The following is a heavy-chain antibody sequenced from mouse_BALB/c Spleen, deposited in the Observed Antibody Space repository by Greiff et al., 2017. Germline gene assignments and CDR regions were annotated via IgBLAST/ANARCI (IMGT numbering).Heavy chain of an antibody. CDR1: GYTFTSYD. Sequence: QVQLQQSGAELVKPGASVKLSCKASGYTFTSYDINWVRQRPEQGLERIGWIFPGDGSTKYNEKFKGKATLTTYKSSSTAYMQLSRLTSEDSAVYFCARGGLRRPYYAMDYWGQGTSVTVSS. V-gene: IGHV1-85*01. D-gene: IGHD2-4*01. J-gene: IGHJ4*01. CDR2: IFPGDGST. CDR3: ARGGLRRPYYAMDY.